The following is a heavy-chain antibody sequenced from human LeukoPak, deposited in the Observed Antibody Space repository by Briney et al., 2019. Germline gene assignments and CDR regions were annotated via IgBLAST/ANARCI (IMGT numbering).Heavy chain of an antibody. CDR1: GYSFTSYW. Sequence: GESLKISCKGSGYSFTSYWIGWVRQMPGKGLEYMGIIYPDDSHIRYSPSFQGQVTMSADKSINTAYLHLSNLKASDTARYFCARRSNRGYSHWGQGTLVTVSS. V-gene: IGHV5-51*01. CDR2: IYPDDSHI. D-gene: IGHD2-15*01. CDR3: ARRSNRGYSH. J-gene: IGHJ4*02.